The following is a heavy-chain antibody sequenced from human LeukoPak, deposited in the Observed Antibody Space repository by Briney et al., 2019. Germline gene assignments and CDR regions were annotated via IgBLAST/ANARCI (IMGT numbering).Heavy chain of an antibody. CDR3: AADQRYCSSTSCYTQDYYYMDV. Sequence: SVKVSCKASGFTFTSSAVQWVRQARGQRLEWIGWIVVGSGNTNYAQKFQERVTITRDMSTSTAYMELSSLRSEDTAVYYCAADQRYCSSTSCYTQDYYYMDVWGKGTTVTVSS. CDR2: IVVGSGNT. J-gene: IGHJ6*03. V-gene: IGHV1-58*01. D-gene: IGHD2-2*02. CDR1: GFTFTSSA.